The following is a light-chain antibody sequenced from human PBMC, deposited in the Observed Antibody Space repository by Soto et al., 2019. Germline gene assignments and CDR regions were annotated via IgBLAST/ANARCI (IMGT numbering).Light chain of an antibody. J-gene: IGLJ1*01. V-gene: IGLV2-8*01. CDR1: SSDIGGYNY. Sequence: QSARTQPPSASGSPGQSVTISCTGTSSDIGGYNYISWYQQHPGKAPKLMIYEVSARPSGVPDRFSGSKSDNTASLTVSGLQAEDEADYYCSSYAGNNIFVFGTGTKLTVL. CDR3: SSYAGNNIFV. CDR2: EVS.